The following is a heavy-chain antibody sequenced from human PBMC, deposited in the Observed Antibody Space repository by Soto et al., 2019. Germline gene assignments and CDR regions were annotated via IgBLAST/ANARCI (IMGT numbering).Heavy chain of an antibody. CDR1: GLSVSTNF. Sequence: GGSLRLSCAASGLSVSTNFMSWVRQAPGKGLEWLAVIYSGGKTFYADSVKGRFTISKDNSKNTLSLQMNSLRAEDTAVYYCTRDAPGERPYYFSYCGMDVWGHGTTVTVSS. V-gene: IGHV3-53*01. CDR2: IYSGGKT. CDR3: TRDAPGERPYYFSYCGMDV. J-gene: IGHJ6*02.